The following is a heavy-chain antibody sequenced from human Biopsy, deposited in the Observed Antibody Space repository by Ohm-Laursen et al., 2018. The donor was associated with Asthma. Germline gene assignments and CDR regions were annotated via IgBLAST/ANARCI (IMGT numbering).Heavy chain of an antibody. CDR1: YGSIASGGYY. V-gene: IGHV4-31*02. D-gene: IGHD3-22*01. Sequence: SQTLSLTCTVSYGSIASGGYYWTWIRQHPGKGLEWIGFIYYSGSTYYNPSLKSRVSISIDTSKNQFSLRLSSATAADTAVYYCARAQDYYDSRGYYRSFDYWGQGTLVTVSS. CDR2: IYYSGST. CDR3: ARAQDYYDSRGYYRSFDY. J-gene: IGHJ4*02.